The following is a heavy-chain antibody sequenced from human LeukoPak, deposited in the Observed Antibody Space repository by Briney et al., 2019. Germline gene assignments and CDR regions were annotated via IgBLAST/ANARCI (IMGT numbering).Heavy chain of an antibody. CDR3: ARGLQPDY. D-gene: IGHD2-15*01. CDR2: NNGDGSTT. Sequence: AGGSLRLSCVASGFILSGYWMYWVRQAPGKGLMYISRNNGDGSTTNYADVVKGRFTMSRDNVKNTLYLQMNSLRVEDTAVYYCARGLQPDYWGRGTLVTVSS. V-gene: IGHV3-74*01. CDR1: GFILSGYW. J-gene: IGHJ4*02.